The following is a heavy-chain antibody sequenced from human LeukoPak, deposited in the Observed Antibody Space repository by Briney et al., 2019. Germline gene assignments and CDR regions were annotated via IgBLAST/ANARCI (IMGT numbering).Heavy chain of an antibody. Sequence: GGSLRLSCAASGFTFTTYAMTWVRQAPGKGLEWVSAISGSGIYTYYADSVKGRFTISRDNSKNTLYLQMNSLRAEDTAVYYCAKRPAANNYFEYWGQGTLVTVSS. J-gene: IGHJ4*02. D-gene: IGHD2-2*01. V-gene: IGHV3-23*01. CDR1: GFTFTTYA. CDR3: AKRPAANNYFEY. CDR2: ISGSGIYT.